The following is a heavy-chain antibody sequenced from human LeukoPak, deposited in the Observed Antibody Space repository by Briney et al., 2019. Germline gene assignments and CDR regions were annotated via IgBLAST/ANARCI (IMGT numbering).Heavy chain of an antibody. V-gene: IGHV3-7*01. CDR3: AFLIREPQH. CDR1: GFTFRRYY. Sequence: GGSLRLSCGVSGFTFRRYYMVGVRQAPGRGLEWVAMTASDGGDRNYVDSVKGRFTVSRDNSKNSLYLQMSSLAAEDTAVYYCAFLIREPQHWGQGTLVTVSS. D-gene: IGHD1-26*01. CDR2: TASDGGDR. J-gene: IGHJ1*01.